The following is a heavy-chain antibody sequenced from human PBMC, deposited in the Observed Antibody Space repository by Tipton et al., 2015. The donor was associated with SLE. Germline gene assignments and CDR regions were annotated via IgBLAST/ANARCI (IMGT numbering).Heavy chain of an antibody. D-gene: IGHD6-13*01. CDR3: ARGRQQLDAFDI. Sequence: SLRLSCAASGFTFSSYSMNWVRQAPGKGPEWVSSFSSSSSYIYYADSVKGRFTISRDNAKNSLYLQMNSLRAEDTAVYYCARGRQQLDAFDIWGQGTMVTVSS. CDR2: FSSSSSYI. CDR1: GFTFSSYS. V-gene: IGHV3-21*01. J-gene: IGHJ3*02.